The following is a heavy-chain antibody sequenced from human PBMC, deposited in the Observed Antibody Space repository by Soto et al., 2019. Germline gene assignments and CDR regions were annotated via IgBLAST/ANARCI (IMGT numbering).Heavy chain of an antibody. CDR1: GYTFTYYA. Sequence: ASVKVSCKASGYTFTYYAIHWVRQAPGQRLEWMGWINAGNGDTKYSQKFQGRVTITRDTSANTAYMELSSLMSDDTAVYYCARFIAAADSWGQGNLVTVSS. D-gene: IGHD6-13*01. V-gene: IGHV1-3*01. J-gene: IGHJ4*02. CDR2: INAGNGDT. CDR3: ARFIAAADS.